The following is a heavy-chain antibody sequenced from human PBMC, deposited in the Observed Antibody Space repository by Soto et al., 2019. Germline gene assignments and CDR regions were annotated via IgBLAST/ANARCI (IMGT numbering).Heavy chain of an antibody. Sequence: SETLSLTCAVYGGSFSGYYWSWIRQPPGKGLEWIGEINHSGSTNYNPSLKSRVTISVDTSKNQFSLKLSSVTAADTAVYYCAIGDHGDYPPYLFDYWGQGTLVTVSS. CDR3: AIGDHGDYPPYLFDY. CDR1: GGSFSGYY. CDR2: INHSGST. J-gene: IGHJ4*02. D-gene: IGHD4-17*01. V-gene: IGHV4-34*01.